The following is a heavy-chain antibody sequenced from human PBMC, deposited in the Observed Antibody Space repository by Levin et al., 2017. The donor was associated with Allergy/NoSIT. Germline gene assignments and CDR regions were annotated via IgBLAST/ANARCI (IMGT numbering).Heavy chain of an antibody. D-gene: IGHD6-19*01. J-gene: IGHJ4*02. CDR2: ISDSGST. Sequence: LSQTLSLTCTVSGGSISSFYWNWIRQTPGKGLEWIGYISDSGSTKYNPSLKSRVTISEDTPKNQFSLKLTSVTAADTAVYYCATAVAATATDFEYWGQGTLVTVSS. CDR3: ATAVAATATDFEY. V-gene: IGHV4-59*01. CDR1: GGSISSFY.